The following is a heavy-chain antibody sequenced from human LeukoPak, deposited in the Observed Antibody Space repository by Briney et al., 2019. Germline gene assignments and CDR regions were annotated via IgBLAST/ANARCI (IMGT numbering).Heavy chain of an antibody. CDR3: ARDQLNDYGDYNLDY. D-gene: IGHD4-17*01. Sequence: PGGSLRLSCAASGFTFSNYAMSWVRQAPGKGLEWVSGINGNGGSTYNADSVKGRFTISRDNSKNTLYLQMNSLRAEDTAVYYCARDQLNDYGDYNLDYWGQGTLVTVSS. CDR2: INGNGGST. CDR1: GFTFSNYA. J-gene: IGHJ4*02. V-gene: IGHV3-23*01.